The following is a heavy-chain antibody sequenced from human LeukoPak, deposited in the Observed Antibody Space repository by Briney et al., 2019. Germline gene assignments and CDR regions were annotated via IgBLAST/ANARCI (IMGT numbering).Heavy chain of an antibody. D-gene: IGHD3-16*01. V-gene: IGHV1-24*01. CDR2: FDPEDGET. CDR1: GYTLTELS. CDR3: ATPSEEGGYYYYGMDV. J-gene: IGHJ6*02. Sequence: ASVEVSCKVSGYTLTELSMHWVRQAPGKGLEWMGGFDPEDGETINAQKFQGRVTMTEDTSTDTAYMELSSLRSEDTAVYYCATPSEEGGYYYYGMDVWGQGTTVTVSS.